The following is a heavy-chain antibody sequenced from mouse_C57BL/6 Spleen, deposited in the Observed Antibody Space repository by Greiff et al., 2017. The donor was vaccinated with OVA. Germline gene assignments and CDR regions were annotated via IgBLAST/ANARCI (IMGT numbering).Heavy chain of an antibody. CDR1: GFSLSTSGMG. Sequence: QVTLKVCGPGILQSSQTLSLTCSFSGFSLSTSGMGVSWIRQPSGKGLEWLAHIYWDDDKRYNPSLKSRLTISKDTSRNQVFLKITSVDTADTATYYCARVNWDDFDYWGQGTTLTVSS. CDR2: IYWDDDK. CDR3: ARVNWDDFDY. J-gene: IGHJ2*01. V-gene: IGHV8-12*01. D-gene: IGHD4-1*01.